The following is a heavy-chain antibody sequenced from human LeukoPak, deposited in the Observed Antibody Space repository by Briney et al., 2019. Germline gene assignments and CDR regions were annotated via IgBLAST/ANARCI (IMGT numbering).Heavy chain of an antibody. CDR2: INPNSGGT. CDR1: GYTFTGYY. CDR3: ARGFLGSAAILRTFDY. Sequence: EASVKVSCKASGYTFTGYYMHWVRQAPGQGLEWMGWINPNSGGTNYAQKFQGRVTMTRDTSISTAYMELSRLRSDDTAVYYCARGFLGSAAILRTFDYWGQGTLVTVSS. D-gene: IGHD2-2*01. V-gene: IGHV1-2*02. J-gene: IGHJ4*02.